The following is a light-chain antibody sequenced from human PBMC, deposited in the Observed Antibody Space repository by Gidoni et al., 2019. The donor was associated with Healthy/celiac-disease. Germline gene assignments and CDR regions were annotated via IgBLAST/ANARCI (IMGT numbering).Light chain of an antibody. CDR1: SSDVGGYNY. Sequence: SALTQPRSVSGSPGQSVTISCTGTSSDVGGYNYVSWYHQHPGKATKRMIYDVSKRPSGVADRFSGSKAGNTASLTISGLQDEDEADYYCCSYAGSYSVVFGGGTKLTVL. CDR2: DVS. J-gene: IGLJ2*01. V-gene: IGLV2-11*01. CDR3: CSYAGSYSVV.